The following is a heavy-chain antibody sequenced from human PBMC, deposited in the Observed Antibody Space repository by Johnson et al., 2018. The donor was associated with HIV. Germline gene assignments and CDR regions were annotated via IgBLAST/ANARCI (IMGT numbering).Heavy chain of an antibody. CDR3: ARADVMSSGWSGDAFDI. CDR2: IKQDGSEK. D-gene: IGHD6-19*01. J-gene: IGHJ3*02. Sequence: VQLVESGGGLVQPWGSLRLSCAASGFTFSSYWMSWVRQAPGKGLEWVANIKQDGSEKYYVDSVKGRFTISRDNAKNSLYLQMNSLRAEDTAVYYCARADVMSSGWSGDAFDIWGQGTMVTVSS. V-gene: IGHV3-7*01. CDR1: GFTFSSYW.